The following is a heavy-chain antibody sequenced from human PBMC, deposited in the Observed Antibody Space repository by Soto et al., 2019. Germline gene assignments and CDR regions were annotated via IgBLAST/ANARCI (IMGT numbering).Heavy chain of an antibody. J-gene: IGHJ4*02. D-gene: IGHD3-9*01. CDR3: ARAPWYYDILTGYCYYFDY. CDR2: IKQDGSEK. Sequence: PGGSLRLSCAASGFTFSSYWMSWVRQAPGKGLEWVANIKQDGSEKYYVDSVKGRFTISRDNAKNSLYLQMNSLRAEDTAVYYCARAPWYYDILTGYCYYFDYWGQGXLVTVSS. CDR1: GFTFSSYW. V-gene: IGHV3-7*03.